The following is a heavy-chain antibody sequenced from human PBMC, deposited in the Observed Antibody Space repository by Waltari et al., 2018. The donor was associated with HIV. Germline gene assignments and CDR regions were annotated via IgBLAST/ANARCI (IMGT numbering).Heavy chain of an antibody. J-gene: IGHJ4*02. CDR2: IYWNDDK. CDR3: AHTYYGSGSHY. CDR1: ALSLTTSGVG. D-gene: IGHD3-10*01. V-gene: IGHV2-5*01. Sequence: QITLKESGPTLVKPTQTLTLSGPFSALSLTTSGVGLAWVRQPPGKALEWLAVIYWNDDKRYSPSLKRRLTITKDTSKNQVVLTMTNMDPVDTATYYCAHTYYGSGSHYWGQGTLVTVSS.